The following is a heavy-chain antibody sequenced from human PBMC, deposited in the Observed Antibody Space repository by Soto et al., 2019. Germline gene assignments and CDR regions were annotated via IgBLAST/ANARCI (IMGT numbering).Heavy chain of an antibody. D-gene: IGHD5-12*01. CDR1: GFTVSSSNY. V-gene: IGHV3-53*01. CDR2: IYTGGTT. Sequence: EVQLVESGGGLIQPGGSLRLSCVVSGFTVSSSNYMSWVRQAPGKGLEWVSVIYTGGTTYYADSVKGRFTISRDNSKNTLYLQMNSLRAEDTAVYYGDGYGYWGQGTLVTVSS. CDR3: DGYGY. J-gene: IGHJ4*02.